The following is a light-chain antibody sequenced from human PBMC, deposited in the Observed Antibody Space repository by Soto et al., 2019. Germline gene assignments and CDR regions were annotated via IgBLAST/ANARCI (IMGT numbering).Light chain of an antibody. CDR1: QNISSW. V-gene: IGKV1-5*01. CDR3: QHYNSYSEA. J-gene: IGKJ1*01. CDR2: DAS. Sequence: DIQMTQSPSTLSASVGDRVAITCRASQNISSWLAWYQLKPGKAPDVLIYDASSLKSGVPSRFSGSGSGTEFPLIISSLQPDDFATYYCQHYNSYSEAFGQGTKVELK.